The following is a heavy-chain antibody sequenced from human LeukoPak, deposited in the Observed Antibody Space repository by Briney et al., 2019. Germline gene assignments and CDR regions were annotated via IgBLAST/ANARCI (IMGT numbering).Heavy chain of an antibody. CDR1: GFTFTSYG. D-gene: IGHD1-26*01. CDR2: ISAYNGKT. V-gene: IGHV1-18*01. Sequence: ASVKVSCKASGFTFTSYGISWVRQAPGQGLEWMGWISAYNGKTNYAQKFQGRVTMTTDTSTSTAYMDLRSLRSDDAAVYYCARGGALTSFDSWGQGTLITVSS. CDR3: ARGGALTSFDS. J-gene: IGHJ4*02.